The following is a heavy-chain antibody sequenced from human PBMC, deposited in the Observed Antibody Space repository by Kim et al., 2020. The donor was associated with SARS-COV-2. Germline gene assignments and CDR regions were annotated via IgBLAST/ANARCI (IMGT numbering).Heavy chain of an antibody. D-gene: IGHD3-10*01. J-gene: IGHJ4*02. CDR1: GGSISSYY. Sequence: SETLSLTCTVSGGSISSYYWSWIRQLPGKGLEWIGYIYYSGSTNYNPSLKSRVTISVDTSKNQFSLKLSSVTAADTAVYYCAREGRGVFDYWGQGTLVTVSS. CDR2: IYYSGST. V-gene: IGHV4-59*13. CDR3: AREGRGVFDY.